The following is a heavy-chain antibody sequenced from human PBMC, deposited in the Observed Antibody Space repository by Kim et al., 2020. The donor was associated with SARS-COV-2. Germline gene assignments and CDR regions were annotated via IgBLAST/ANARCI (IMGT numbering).Heavy chain of an antibody. V-gene: IGHV1-2*06. Sequence: ASVKVSCKASGYTFTGYYMHWVRQAPGQGLEWMGRINPNSGGTNYAQKFQGRVTMTRDTSISTAYMELSRLRSDDTAVYYCASRGYCSSTSCYKGEYYYDSSGYYYRDYWGQGTLVTVSS. CDR3: ASRGYCSSTSCYKGEYYYDSSGYYYRDY. CDR1: GYTFTGYY. J-gene: IGHJ4*02. D-gene: IGHD3-22*01. CDR2: INPNSGGT.